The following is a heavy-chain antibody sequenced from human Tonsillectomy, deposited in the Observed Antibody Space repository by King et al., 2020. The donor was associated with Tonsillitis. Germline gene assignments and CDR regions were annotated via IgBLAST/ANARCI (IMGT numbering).Heavy chain of an antibody. Sequence: QLVQSGAGVKKPGSSVRVSCKPSGGTFSNYAITWVRQAPGQGLEWMGRIIPILGISNYAQKFQDRVTITADKSTSTAYMELSSLRSEDTAMYYCARGGYYYANSGYYRAAEYFQHWGQGTLVTVSS. CDR1: GGTFSNYA. CDR3: ARGGYYYANSGYYRAAEYFQH. J-gene: IGHJ1*01. V-gene: IGHV1-69*04. D-gene: IGHD3-22*01. CDR2: IIPILGIS.